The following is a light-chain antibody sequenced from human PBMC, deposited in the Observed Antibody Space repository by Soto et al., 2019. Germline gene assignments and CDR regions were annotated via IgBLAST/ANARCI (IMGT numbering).Light chain of an antibody. Sequence: SVLTQPPSVSGAPGQRVTISCTGSSSNIGAGYDVHWYQQLPGTAPKLLIYGNSNRPSGVPDRFSGSKSGTSASLAITGLQAEDAADYYCQSYDSSRVVVFGGGTKLTVL. CDR3: QSYDSSRVVV. V-gene: IGLV1-40*01. CDR1: SSNIGAGYD. J-gene: IGLJ2*01. CDR2: GNS.